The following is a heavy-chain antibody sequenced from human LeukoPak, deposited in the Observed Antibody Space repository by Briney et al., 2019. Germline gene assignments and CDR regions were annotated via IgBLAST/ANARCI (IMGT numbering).Heavy chain of an antibody. CDR2: IIPSGGST. V-gene: IGHV1-46*01. J-gene: IGHJ4*02. CDR1: GYTFTSYF. Sequence: ASVKVSCKASGYTFTSYFMHWVRQAPGQGLEWMGMIIPSGGSTGYAQKFQGRVTMTRDTSTNTVYMELSSLRSEDTAMYYCAREIAARPGGYFDSWGQGTLVIVSS. D-gene: IGHD6-6*01. CDR3: AREIAARPGGYFDS.